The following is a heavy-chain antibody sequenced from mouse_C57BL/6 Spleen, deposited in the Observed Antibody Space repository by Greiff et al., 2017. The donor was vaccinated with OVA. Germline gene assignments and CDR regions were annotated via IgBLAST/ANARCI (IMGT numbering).Heavy chain of an antibody. CDR1: GYTFTDYN. CDR2: INPNNGGT. D-gene: IGHD1-1*01. J-gene: IGHJ2*01. Sequence: EVQLQQSGPELVKPGASVKMSCKASGYTFTDYNMHWVKQSHGKSLEWIGYINPNNGGTSYNQKFKGKATLTVNKSSSTAYMELRSLTSEDSAVYYCARIYYGSRYFDYWGQGTTLTVSS. V-gene: IGHV1-22*01. CDR3: ARIYYGSRYFDY.